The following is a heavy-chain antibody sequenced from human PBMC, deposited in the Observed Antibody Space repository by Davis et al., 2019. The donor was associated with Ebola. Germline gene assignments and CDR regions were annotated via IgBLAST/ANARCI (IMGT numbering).Heavy chain of an antibody. Sequence: MPSETSLTCTVSGGFISSSSYYWGWIRQPPGKGLEWIGTIYYSGSTNYHPSLKSRVTISADTSKNQFSLKLRSVTAADTAVYYCARRVKGTVVTPFDYWGQGTLVTVSS. CDR1: GGFISSSSYY. CDR2: IYYSGST. V-gene: IGHV4-39*01. CDR3: ARRVKGTVVTPFDY. D-gene: IGHD4-23*01. J-gene: IGHJ4*02.